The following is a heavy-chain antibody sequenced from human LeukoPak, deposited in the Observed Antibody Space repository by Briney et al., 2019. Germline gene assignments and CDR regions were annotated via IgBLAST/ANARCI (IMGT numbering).Heavy chain of an antibody. J-gene: IGHJ4*02. V-gene: IGHV1-69*05. CDR3: AREGYYDSSGYFGFDY. Sequence: SAKVSCKASGGTFSSYAISWVRQAPGQGLEWMGGIIPIFGTANYAQKFQGRVTITTDESTSTAYMELSSLRSEDTAVYYCAREGYYDSSGYFGFDYWGQGTLVTVSS. D-gene: IGHD3-22*01. CDR1: GGTFSSYA. CDR2: IIPIFGTA.